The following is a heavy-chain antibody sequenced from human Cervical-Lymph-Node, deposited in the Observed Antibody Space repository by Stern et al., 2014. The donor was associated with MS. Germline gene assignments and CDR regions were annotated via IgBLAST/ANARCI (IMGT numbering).Heavy chain of an antibody. CDR3: ALLATPTDY. V-gene: IGHV3-23*04. CDR2: IVASGERT. Sequence: EVQLVESGGGLVQPGGTLRLSCVASGFTFSSYAINWVRQAPGKGLQWVSAIVASGERTYYADSVKGRFTISRDNSKNTVHLQRTSLRAEDTAMYFCALLATPTDYWGQGTLVAVSS. D-gene: IGHD2-15*01. CDR1: GFTFSSYA. J-gene: IGHJ4*02.